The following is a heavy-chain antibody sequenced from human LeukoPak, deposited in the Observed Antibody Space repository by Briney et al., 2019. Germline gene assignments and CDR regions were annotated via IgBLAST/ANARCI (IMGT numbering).Heavy chain of an antibody. CDR2: IYYSGST. Sequence: PSETLSLTCTVSGGSISSYYWSWIRQPPGKGLEWIGYIYYSGSTNYNPSLKSRVTISVDTSKNQFSLKLSSVTAADTAVYYCARAAGTPPVFDYWGQGTLVTVSS. V-gene: IGHV4-59*08. J-gene: IGHJ4*02. D-gene: IGHD1-1*01. CDR3: ARAAGTPPVFDY. CDR1: GGSISSYY.